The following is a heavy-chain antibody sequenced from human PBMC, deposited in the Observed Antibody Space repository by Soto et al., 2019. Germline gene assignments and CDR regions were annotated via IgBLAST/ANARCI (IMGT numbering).Heavy chain of an antibody. Sequence: GGSLRLSCAASGFTFTRYSMNWVRQAPGKGLEWVSSISSTTNYIYYGDSMRGRFTISRDNAKNSLYLEMNSLRAEDTAVYYCARESEDLTSNFDYWGQGTLVTV. CDR2: ISSTTNYI. J-gene: IGHJ4*02. CDR1: GFTFTRYS. CDR3: ARESEDLTSNFDY. V-gene: IGHV3-21*06.